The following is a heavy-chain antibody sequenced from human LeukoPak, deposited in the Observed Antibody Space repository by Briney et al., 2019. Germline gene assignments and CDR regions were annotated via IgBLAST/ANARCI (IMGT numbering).Heavy chain of an antibody. CDR3: ATPTVTTLYYGMDV. J-gene: IGHJ6*02. V-gene: IGHV1-24*01. D-gene: IGHD4-17*01. Sequence: ASVKVSCKASGGTFSSYAISWVRQAPGQGLEWMGGFDPEDGETIYAQKFQGRVTMTEDTSTDTAYMELSSLRSEDTAVYYCATPTVTTLYYGMDVWGQGTTVTVSS. CDR2: FDPEDGET. CDR1: GGTFSSYA.